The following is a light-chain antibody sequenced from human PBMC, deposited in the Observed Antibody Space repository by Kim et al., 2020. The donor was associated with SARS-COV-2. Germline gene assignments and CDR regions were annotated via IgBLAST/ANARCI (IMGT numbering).Light chain of an antibody. Sequence: AAVGDRVTITCRASQSIGSWLAWYQQKPGQAPKLLIYEASGLESGVPSRFSGSGSGTEFTLTISSLQPDDFATFYCQQYKTYPWTFGQGTKVEIK. CDR2: EAS. J-gene: IGKJ1*01. V-gene: IGKV1-5*03. CDR1: QSIGSW. CDR3: QQYKTYPWT.